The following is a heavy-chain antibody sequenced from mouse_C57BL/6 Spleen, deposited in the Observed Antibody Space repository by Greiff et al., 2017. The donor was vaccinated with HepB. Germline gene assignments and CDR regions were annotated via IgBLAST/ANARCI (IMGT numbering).Heavy chain of an antibody. D-gene: IGHD2-3*01. CDR3: ARSGGYYDWYCDV. CDR2: IRNKANGYTT. Sequence: DVQLVESGGGLVQPGGSLSLSCAASGFTFTDYYMSWVRQPPGKALEWLGFIRNKANGYTTEYSASVKGRFTISRDNSQSILYLQMNALRAEDSATYYCARSGGYYDWYCDVWGTGTTVTVSS. J-gene: IGHJ1*03. V-gene: IGHV7-3*01. CDR1: GFTFTDYY.